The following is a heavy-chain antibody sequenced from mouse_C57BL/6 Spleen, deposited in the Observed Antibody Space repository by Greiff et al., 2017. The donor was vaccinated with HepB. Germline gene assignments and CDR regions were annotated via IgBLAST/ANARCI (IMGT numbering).Heavy chain of an antibody. D-gene: IGHD3-1*01. V-gene: IGHV1-15*01. CDR2: IEPETGST. CDR3: ARGTPDGLWCAY. J-gene: IGHJ3*01. CDR1: GYTFTDYE. Sequence: QVQLQQSGAELVRPGASVTMSCKASGYTFTDYEINWVKQTPVHGLEWIGAIEPETGSTAYNQKFKGKAILTADKSSSTAYMELSSLTSEDSAVYYCARGTPDGLWCAYWGQVTLVTVSA.